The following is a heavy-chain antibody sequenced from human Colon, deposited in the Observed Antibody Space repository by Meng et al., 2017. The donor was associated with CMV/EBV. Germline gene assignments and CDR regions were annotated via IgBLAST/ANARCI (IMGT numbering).Heavy chain of an antibody. Sequence: SETLSLTCTVSGYSISSGYYWGWIRQPPGKGLEWIGSIYDSGSTYYNPSLKSRVTILVDTSKNQFSLKLSSVTAADTAVYYCARELGQWLATSYFYYAMDVWGQGTTVTVSS. V-gene: IGHV4-38-2*02. D-gene: IGHD6-19*01. J-gene: IGHJ6*02. CDR1: GYSISSGYY. CDR2: IYDSGST. CDR3: ARELGQWLATSYFYYAMDV.